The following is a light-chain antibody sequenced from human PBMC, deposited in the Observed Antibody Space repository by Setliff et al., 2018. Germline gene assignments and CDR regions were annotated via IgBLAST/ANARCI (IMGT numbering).Light chain of an antibody. CDR1: QGISSY. Sequence: AIRMTQSPSSFSASTGDRVTITCRASQGISSYLAWYQQRPGKAPKLLISAASTLQSGVPARFSGSGSGTDFTLTISCLQSEDFATYYCQQYSDNPQTFGQGTKVDIK. CDR2: AAS. V-gene: IGKV1-8*01. CDR3: QQYSDNPQT. J-gene: IGKJ1*01.